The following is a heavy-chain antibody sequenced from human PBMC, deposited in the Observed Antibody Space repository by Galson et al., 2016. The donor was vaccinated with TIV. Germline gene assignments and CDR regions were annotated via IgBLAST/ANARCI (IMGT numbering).Heavy chain of an antibody. D-gene: IGHD2-2*01. J-gene: IGHJ3*02. V-gene: IGHV2-5*02. Sequence: PALVKPPQTLTLTCTFSGFSLSTSGVAVGWIRQPPGKALEWLALIYWDDGKRYRPSLKSRLTITKDTPKNQVLLTVTNLDPEDTATYYCAHRRSVASAVLDAFDIWGPGTVVTVSS. CDR2: IYWDDGK. CDR1: GFSLSTSGVA. CDR3: AHRRSVASAVLDAFDI.